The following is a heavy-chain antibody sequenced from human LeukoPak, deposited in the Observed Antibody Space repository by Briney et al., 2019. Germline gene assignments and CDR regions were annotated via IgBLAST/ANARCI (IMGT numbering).Heavy chain of an antibody. J-gene: IGHJ6*03. V-gene: IGHV1-46*01. CDR3: ASGGSRRMSYYYYYMDV. Sequence: GASVKVSCKASGYTFTSYYMHWVRQAPGQGLEWMGIVNPSGGSTSYAQKFQGRVTMTRDMSTSTVYMELSSLRSEDTAVYYCASGGSRRMSYYYYYMDVWGKGTTVTVSS. CDR1: GYTFTSYY. CDR2: VNPSGGST. D-gene: IGHD1-26*01.